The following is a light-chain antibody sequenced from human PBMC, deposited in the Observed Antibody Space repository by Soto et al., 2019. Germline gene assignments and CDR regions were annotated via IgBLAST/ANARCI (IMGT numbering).Light chain of an antibody. V-gene: IGKV1-12*01. CDR1: QGINSW. CDR3: QRSDTLPIT. J-gene: IGKJ4*01. Sequence: DIQMTQSPASVSAFVGDRVTITCRPSQGINSWLAWYQQKPGKAPKLLMYSASILHTGVSSRFTGGGSETEFTLTINSLQPEDFATYYCQRSDTLPITVGGGTKVDIK. CDR2: SAS.